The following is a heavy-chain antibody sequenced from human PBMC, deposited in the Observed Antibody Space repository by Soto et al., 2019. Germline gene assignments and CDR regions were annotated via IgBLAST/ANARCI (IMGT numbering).Heavy chain of an antibody. Sequence: PWGSLRLSCAASGFTFDDYGMSWVRQAPGKGLEWVSGINWNGGSTGYADSVKGRFTISRDNAKNSLYLQMNSLRAEDTALYHCARTNYDFWSGYHIGVGYYYYYYMDVWGKGTTVTVSS. D-gene: IGHD3-3*01. CDR1: GFTFDDYG. J-gene: IGHJ6*03. CDR3: ARTNYDFWSGYHIGVGYYYYYYMDV. V-gene: IGHV3-20*01. CDR2: INWNGGST.